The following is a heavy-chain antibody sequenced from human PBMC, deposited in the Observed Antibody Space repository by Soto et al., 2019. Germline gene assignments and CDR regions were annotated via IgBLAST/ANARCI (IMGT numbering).Heavy chain of an antibody. J-gene: IGHJ6*02. CDR2: IYYSGST. V-gene: IGHV4-31*03. CDR1: GGSISSGGYY. CDR3: ARFWRGPAAIYYYYGMDV. Sequence: SETLSLTCTVSGGSISSGGYYCSWIRQHPGKGLEWIGYIYYSGSTYYNPSLKSRVTISVDTSKNQFSLKLSSVTAADTAVYYCARFWRGPAAIYYYYGMDVWGQGTTVT. D-gene: IGHD2-2*01.